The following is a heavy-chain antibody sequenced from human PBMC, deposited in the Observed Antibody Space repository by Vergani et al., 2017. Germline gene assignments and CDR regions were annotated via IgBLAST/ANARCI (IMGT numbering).Heavy chain of an antibody. D-gene: IGHD6-13*01. Sequence: QLQLQESGPGLVKPSETLSLTCTVSGGSISSSSYYWGWIRQPPGKGLEWIGSIYYSGSTYYNPSLKSRVTISVDTSKNQFSLKLSSVPAADAAVYYWAREQQQVVEGGVGYDYYGMDVWGQGTTVTVSS. V-gene: IGHV4-39*02. CDR3: AREQQQVVEGGVGYDYYGMDV. CDR2: IYYSGST. CDR1: GGSISSSSYY. J-gene: IGHJ6*02.